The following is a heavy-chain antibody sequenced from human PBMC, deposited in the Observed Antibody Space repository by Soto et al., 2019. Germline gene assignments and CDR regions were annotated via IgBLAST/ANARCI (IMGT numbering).Heavy chain of an antibody. CDR2: ISSSGSTI. J-gene: IGHJ6*02. CDR1: GFTFSDYY. CDR3: ARVGDSNGGYYYYGMDV. V-gene: IGHV3-11*01. D-gene: IGHD4-4*01. Sequence: GGPLRLSFPPSGFTFSDYYMSWFRKPPGKGLEWVSYISSSGSTIYYADSVKGRFTISRDNAKNSLYLQMNSLRAEDTAVYYCARVGDSNGGYYYYGMDVWGQGTTVTVSS.